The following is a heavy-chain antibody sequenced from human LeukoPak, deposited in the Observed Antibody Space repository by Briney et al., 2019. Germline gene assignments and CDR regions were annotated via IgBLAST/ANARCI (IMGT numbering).Heavy chain of an antibody. V-gene: IGHV3-33*01. J-gene: IGHJ4*02. D-gene: IGHD3-22*01. Sequence: PGGSLSLSCAASAFTFSRYGMHWVRQAPGKGLEWVAIIWYDGSNKYYADSVKGRFTISRDNSRNTLYLQMSSLRAEDTALYYCARDMYYYDSSGVKGFDYWGQGTLVTVSS. CDR2: IWYDGSNK. CDR3: ARDMYYYDSSGVKGFDY. CDR1: AFTFSRYG.